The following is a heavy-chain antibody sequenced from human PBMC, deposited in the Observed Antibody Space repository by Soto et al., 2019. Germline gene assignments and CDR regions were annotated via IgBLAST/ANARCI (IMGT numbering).Heavy chain of an antibody. D-gene: IGHD1-26*01. J-gene: IGHJ4*02. CDR3: IWESKAFSAWL. Sequence: VQVSESEGGLVKPGESLRLSCVVSGLSFSHAWLNWVRHAPGKGLVWVGRSIGGGGTIDYAAPVKGRFTISRDDSRNTVFLQMNNLRLEDTGVYYCIWESKAFSAWLWGQGAQVTVSS. CDR2: SIGGGGTI. V-gene: IGHV3-15*07. CDR1: GLSFSHAW.